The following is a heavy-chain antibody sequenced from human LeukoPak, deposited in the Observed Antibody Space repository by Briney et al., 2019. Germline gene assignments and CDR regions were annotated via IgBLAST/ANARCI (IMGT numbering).Heavy chain of an antibody. D-gene: IGHD3-10*02. CDR3: AELGITMIGGV. CDR1: GFTFSNYS. Sequence: GGSLRLSCVGFGFTFSNYSMNWVRQAPGKGLEWVSSITSSSTFRYYADSLTGRFTISRDNAENSLYLQMNSLRAEDTAVYYCAELGITMIGGVWGKGTTVTISS. CDR2: ITSSSTFR. J-gene: IGHJ6*04. V-gene: IGHV3-21*01.